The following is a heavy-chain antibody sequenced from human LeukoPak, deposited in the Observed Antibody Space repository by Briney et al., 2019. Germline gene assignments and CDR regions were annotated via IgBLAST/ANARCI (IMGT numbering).Heavy chain of an antibody. Sequence: SETLSLTCTVSGGSISSGGYYWSWIRQHPGKGLEWIGYIYYSGSTYYNPSLKSRVTMSVDTSKNQFSLKLSSVTAADTAVYYCARRNLEDAFDIWGQGTMVTVSS. J-gene: IGHJ3*02. CDR1: GGSISSGGYY. CDR2: IYYSGST. V-gene: IGHV4-31*03. CDR3: ARRNLEDAFDI. D-gene: IGHD1-14*01.